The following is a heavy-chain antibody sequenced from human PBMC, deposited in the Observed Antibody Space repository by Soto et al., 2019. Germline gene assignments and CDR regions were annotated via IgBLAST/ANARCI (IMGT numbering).Heavy chain of an antibody. CDR1: GGSISSGGYY. D-gene: IGHD2-2*01. J-gene: IGHJ5*02. CDR3: ARWIVVPAAISSRNWFDP. Sequence: QVQLQESGPGLVKPSRTLSLTCTVSGGSISSGGYYWSWIRQHPGKGLEWIGYIYYSGSTYYNPSLKRRVTISVDTSKNQFSLKLSSVTAADTAVYYCARWIVVPAAISSRNWFDPWGQGTLVSVSS. CDR2: IYYSGST. V-gene: IGHV4-31*03.